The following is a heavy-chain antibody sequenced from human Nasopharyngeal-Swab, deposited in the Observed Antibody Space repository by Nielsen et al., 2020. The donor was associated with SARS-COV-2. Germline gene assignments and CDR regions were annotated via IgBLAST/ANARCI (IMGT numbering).Heavy chain of an antibody. D-gene: IGHD6-6*01. V-gene: IGHV3-7*03. CDR2: IKQDGSEK. Sequence: GEFLKISCAASGFTFSSYWMSWVRQAPGKGLEWVANIKQDGSEKYYVDSVKGRFTISRDNAKNSLYLQMNSLRAEDTAVYYCARDHQLGPTNYGMDVWGQGTTVTVSS. J-gene: IGHJ6*02. CDR1: GFTFSSYW. CDR3: ARDHQLGPTNYGMDV.